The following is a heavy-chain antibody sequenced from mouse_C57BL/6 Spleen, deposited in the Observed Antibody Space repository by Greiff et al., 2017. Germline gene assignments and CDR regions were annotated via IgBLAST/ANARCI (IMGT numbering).Heavy chain of an antibody. CDR2: IFPGGGST. D-gene: IGHD1-1*01. V-gene: IGHV1-9*01. J-gene: IGHJ4*01. CDR3: ARTTSPYAMDY. Sequence: QVQLKESGAELVKPGASVKLSCKATGYTFTGYWIEWVKQRPGQGLEWLGEIFPGGGSTNYNEKFKGKATFTADTSSTTAYMQLSSLTTEDSAIYYCARTTSPYAMDYWGQGTSVTVSS. CDR1: GYTFTGYW.